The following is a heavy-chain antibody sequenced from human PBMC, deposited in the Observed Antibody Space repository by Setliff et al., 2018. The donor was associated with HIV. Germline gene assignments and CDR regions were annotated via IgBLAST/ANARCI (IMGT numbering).Heavy chain of an antibody. D-gene: IGHD3-10*01. Sequence: ASGFTFTSYWMIWVRQAPGKGLEWVGRTRNNANGYITEYGASVQGRFTISRDNSKDSLFLQMNNLRDEDTAVYYCASFYGDYGYWGHGTQVTVSS. CDR3: ASFYGDYGY. CDR1: GFTFTSYW. V-gene: IGHV3-72*01. J-gene: IGHJ4*01. CDR2: TRNNANGYIT.